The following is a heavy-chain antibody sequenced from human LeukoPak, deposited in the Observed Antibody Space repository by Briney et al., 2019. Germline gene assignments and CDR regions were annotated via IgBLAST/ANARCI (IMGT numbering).Heavy chain of an antibody. Sequence: SETLSLTCTVSGCSVSSGGYYWSWIRQHPGKGLEWIGYIYYSGSTYYNPSLKSRVTISVDTSKNQFSLKLSSVTAADTAVYYCARDVYYGSGSYQFDPWGQGTLVTVSS. J-gene: IGHJ5*02. CDR2: IYYSGST. V-gene: IGHV4-31*03. D-gene: IGHD3-10*01. CDR1: GCSVSSGGYY. CDR3: ARDVYYGSGSYQFDP.